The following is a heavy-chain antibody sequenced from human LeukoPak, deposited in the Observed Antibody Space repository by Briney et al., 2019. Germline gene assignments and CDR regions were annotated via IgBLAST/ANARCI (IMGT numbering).Heavy chain of an antibody. CDR1: GYTFTSYD. V-gene: IGHV1-8*01. J-gene: IGHJ4*02. Sequence: GASVKVSCKASGYTFTSYDINWVRQATGQGLEWMGWMNPNSGNTGYAQKFQGRVTMTRNTSISTAYMELSSLRSEDTAVYYCARVVFPYLLYYYDSSGPFDYWGQGTLVTVSS. CDR2: MNPNSGNT. D-gene: IGHD3-22*01. CDR3: ARVVFPYLLYYYDSSGPFDY.